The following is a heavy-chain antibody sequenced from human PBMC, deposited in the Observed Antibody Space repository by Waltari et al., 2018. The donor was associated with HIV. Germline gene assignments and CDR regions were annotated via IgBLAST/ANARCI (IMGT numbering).Heavy chain of an antibody. D-gene: IGHD1-20*01. J-gene: IGHJ6*02. CDR1: GTYLSGYY. CDR2: ITHTGRT. Sequence: QVHLQQWGAGLLKPSETLSLTCAVYGTYLSGYYWTWVRHTPGKGLEWVGEITHTGRTRYNPSLMSRITISVDTSKNQFSLKMTSLGAADAARYYCARGTNWNGHHFFYGLDVWGPGTAVSVSS. CDR3: ARGTNWNGHHFFYGLDV. V-gene: IGHV4-34*01.